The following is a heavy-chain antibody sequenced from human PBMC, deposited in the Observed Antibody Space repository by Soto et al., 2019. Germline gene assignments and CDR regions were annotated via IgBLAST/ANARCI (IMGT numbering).Heavy chain of an antibody. D-gene: IGHD6-13*01. CDR3: TRDASRDSSARGWFDP. CDR2: IGSNSAYV. CDR1: GFTLRSFT. V-gene: IGHV3-21*01. J-gene: IGHJ5*02. Sequence: PCGSLRLSCAASGFTLRSFTMNWVRQAPGRGLEWVSTIGSNSAYVYYTDALRGRFTISRDNAKNSLHLQMNSLRAEDTAVYYCTRDASRDSSARGWFDPWGPGTLVTVSS.